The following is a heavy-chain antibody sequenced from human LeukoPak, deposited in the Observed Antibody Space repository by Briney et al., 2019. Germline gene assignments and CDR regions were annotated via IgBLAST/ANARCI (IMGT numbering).Heavy chain of an antibody. Sequence: PSKTLSLTCTVSGGSISSYYCTWIRQPARKGLEWIGRIYTSGSTNYNPSLKSRVTMSVDTSKNQFSLKLSSVTAADTAVYYCARDSAAGNYYYYTDVWGKGTTVTVSS. CDR3: ARDSAAGNYYYYTDV. V-gene: IGHV4-4*07. D-gene: IGHD6-13*01. CDR1: GGSISSYY. J-gene: IGHJ6*03. CDR2: IYTSGST.